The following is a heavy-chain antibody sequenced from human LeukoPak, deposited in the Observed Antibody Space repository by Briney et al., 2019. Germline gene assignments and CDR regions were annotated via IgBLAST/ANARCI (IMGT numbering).Heavy chain of an antibody. Sequence: PGGSLRLSCAASGFTFSSYAMSWVRQAPGKGLEWVSGFSGSGGSTYYADSVKGRFTISRDNSKNTLYLQMNSLKAEDTAVYYCAKDFYGAGVVGAFDIWGEGTMVTVSS. CDR3: AKDFYGAGVVGAFDI. D-gene: IGHD3-10*01. V-gene: IGHV3-23*01. J-gene: IGHJ3*02. CDR2: FSGSGGST. CDR1: GFTFSSYA.